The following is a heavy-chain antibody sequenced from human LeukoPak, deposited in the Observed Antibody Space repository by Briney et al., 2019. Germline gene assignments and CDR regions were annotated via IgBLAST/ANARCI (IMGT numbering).Heavy chain of an antibody. CDR3: AKDLAGVGATDV. CDR1: GFTFSSYG. J-gene: IGHJ4*02. D-gene: IGHD1-26*01. V-gene: IGHV3-30*18. Sequence: GRSLRLSCAASGFTFSSYGMHWVRQAPGKGLEWVAVMSYDGSNKYYADSVKGRFTISRDNSKNTLYLQMNSLRAEDTAVYYCAKDLAGVGATDVWGQGTLVTVSS. CDR2: MSYDGSNK.